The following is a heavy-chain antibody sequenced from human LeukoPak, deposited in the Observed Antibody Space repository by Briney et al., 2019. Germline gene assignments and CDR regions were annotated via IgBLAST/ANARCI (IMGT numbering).Heavy chain of an antibody. V-gene: IGHV3-7*03. CDR1: GLTFSNYW. CDR3: ARIGGPYSFDF. D-gene: IGHD2-15*01. Sequence: GGSLRLSCAASGLTFSNYWMTWVRQAPGKGLEWVASIWNDGRETYYVDSVKGRFTISRDNAQNSLYLHMNSLRAEDTAVYYCARIGGPYSFDFWGQGTLVTVSS. CDR2: IWNDGRET. J-gene: IGHJ4*02.